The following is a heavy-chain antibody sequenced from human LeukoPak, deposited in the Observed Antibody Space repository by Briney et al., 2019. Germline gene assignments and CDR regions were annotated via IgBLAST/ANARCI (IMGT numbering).Heavy chain of an antibody. V-gene: IGHV1-8*01. Sequence: GASVKVSCKASGYTFTSHDINWVRQATGQGLEWMGWMNPNRGNTGYAQKFQGRVTMTRNTSISTAYMELSSLRSEDTAVYYCAKDPLYDYDSSGYVDFWGQGTRVTVSS. D-gene: IGHD3-22*01. CDR1: GYTFTSHD. CDR2: MNPNRGNT. J-gene: IGHJ4*02. CDR3: AKDPLYDYDSSGYVDF.